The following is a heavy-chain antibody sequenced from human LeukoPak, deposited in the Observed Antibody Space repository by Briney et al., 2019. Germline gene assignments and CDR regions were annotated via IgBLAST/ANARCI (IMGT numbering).Heavy chain of an antibody. J-gene: IGHJ4*02. V-gene: IGHV4-59*01. Sequence: SETLSLTCSVSGGSISNYYWNWIRQPPGKGLEWIGYISHSGSTNYNPSLKSRVTISADTSKNQFSLKLSSVTAADTAVYYCASRKLGNDYWGQGTLVTVSS. CDR3: ASRKLGNDY. CDR1: GGSISNYY. CDR2: ISHSGST. D-gene: IGHD7-27*01.